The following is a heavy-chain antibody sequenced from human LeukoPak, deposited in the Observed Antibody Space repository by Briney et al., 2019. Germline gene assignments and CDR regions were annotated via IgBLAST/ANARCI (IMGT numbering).Heavy chain of an antibody. CDR2: IRYDGSNK. V-gene: IGHV3-30*02. J-gene: IGHJ4*02. D-gene: IGHD6-19*01. CDR1: GFTFSSYG. Sequence: GGSLSLSCAASGFTFSSYGMHWVRQAPGKGLEWVAFIRYDGSNKYYADSVKGRFTISRDNSKNTLYLQMNSLRAEDTAVYYCAKEIIAVAGPGDDWGQGTLVTVSS. CDR3: AKEIIAVAGPGDD.